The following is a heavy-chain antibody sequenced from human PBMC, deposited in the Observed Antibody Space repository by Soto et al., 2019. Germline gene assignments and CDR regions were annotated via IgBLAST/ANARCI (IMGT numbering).Heavy chain of an antibody. V-gene: IGHV1-69*12. Sequence: QVQLVQSGAEVKKPGSSVKVSCKASGGTFSRNAISWVRQAPGQGLEWMGGIIPMFGAANYAQKFQGRVTITADESTSTAYMELGSLRSEDTAVYYCARCLGNYYYYGMDVWGQGTTVTVSS. CDR3: ARCLGNYYYYGMDV. J-gene: IGHJ6*02. CDR2: IIPMFGAA. CDR1: GGTFSRNA.